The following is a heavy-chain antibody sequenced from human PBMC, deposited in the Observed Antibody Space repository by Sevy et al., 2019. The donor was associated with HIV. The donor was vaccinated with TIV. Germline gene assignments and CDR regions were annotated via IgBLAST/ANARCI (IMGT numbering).Heavy chain of an antibody. D-gene: IGHD3-22*01. CDR2: IKQDGSEK. V-gene: IGHV3-7*03. CDR3: ARLKDDSSGYTFGY. Sequence: GGSLRLSCAASGFTFSRYWMSWVRQAPGKGPEWVANIKQDGSEKYYVDSVKGRFTISRDNAKNSLYLQMNSLRAEDTAVYYCARLKDDSSGYTFGYWGQGTLVTVSS. J-gene: IGHJ4*02. CDR1: GFTFSRYW.